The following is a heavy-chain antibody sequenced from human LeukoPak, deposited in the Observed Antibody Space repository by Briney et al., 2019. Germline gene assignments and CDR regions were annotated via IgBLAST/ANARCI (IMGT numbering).Heavy chain of an antibody. V-gene: IGHV4-38-2*02. D-gene: IGHD6-19*01. CDR1: GYSISSGYY. Sequence: SETLSLTCTVSGYSISSGYYWGWIRQPPGKGLEWIGSIYHSGSTYYNPSLKSRVTISVDTSKNQFSLKLSSVTAADTAVYYCARQRKQWLVRGDFDYWGQGTLVTVSS. CDR2: IYHSGST. CDR3: ARQRKQWLVRGDFDY. J-gene: IGHJ4*02.